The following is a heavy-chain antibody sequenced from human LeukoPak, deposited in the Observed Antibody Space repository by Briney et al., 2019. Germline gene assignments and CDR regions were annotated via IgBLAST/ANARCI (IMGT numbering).Heavy chain of an antibody. J-gene: IGHJ4*02. CDR1: GFTFSSNA. Sequence: GGSLRLSCAASGFTFSSNAMSWVRQAPGEGLEWVSSLDESGSATYYADSVKGRFTISRDNSKNTLYLQMDSLRAEDTAVYYCAKRGSLVSPGNYFDSWGQGTLVTVSS. V-gene: IGHV3-23*05. CDR3: AKRGSLVSPGNYFDS. D-gene: IGHD2-2*01. CDR2: LDESGSAT.